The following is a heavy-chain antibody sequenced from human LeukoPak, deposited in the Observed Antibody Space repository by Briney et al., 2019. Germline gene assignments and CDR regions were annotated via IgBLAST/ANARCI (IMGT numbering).Heavy chain of an antibody. Sequence: GGTLRLSCAASGFTFSSYAMTWVRQAPGKGLEWVSAISGSGDSTYYADSVKGLFTISRDNSKNTLYLQMNRLRAEDTAVYYCAKDPYSSGPYNWFDPWGQGTLVTVSS. J-gene: IGHJ5*02. CDR2: ISGSGDST. CDR3: AKDPYSSGPYNWFDP. D-gene: IGHD6-19*01. CDR1: GFTFSSYA. V-gene: IGHV3-23*01.